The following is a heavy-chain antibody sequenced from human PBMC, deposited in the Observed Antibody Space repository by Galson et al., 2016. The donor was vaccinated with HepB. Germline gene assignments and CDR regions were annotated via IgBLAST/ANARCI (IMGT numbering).Heavy chain of an antibody. CDR3: ARRRAAAGGWYLDY. Sequence: QSGAEVKKPGESLKISCEGSGYSFASYWVAWVRQMPGKGLEWMAIISPHDSNTKYSPSFQGQVIISADRSINTTYLQWGSLKASDTAMYFCARRRAAAGGWYLDYWGQGTLVTVSS. V-gene: IGHV5-51*01. CDR2: ISPHDSNT. D-gene: IGHD6-13*01. J-gene: IGHJ4*02. CDR1: GYSFASYW.